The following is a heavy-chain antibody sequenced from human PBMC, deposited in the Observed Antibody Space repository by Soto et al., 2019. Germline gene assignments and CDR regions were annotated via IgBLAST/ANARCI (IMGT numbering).Heavy chain of an antibody. Sequence: GSSVKVSCKASGYTFSRYGISWVRQGPGQGLEWMGWISTYNENTKYAQKFQGRVTMTTDTSTTTAYMELRSLTSDDTAMYYCAREGFCSSGSCALYFSDFCGRDVW. CDR2: ISTYNENT. D-gene: IGHD2-15*01. CDR1: GYTFSRYG. CDR3: AREGFCSSGSCALYFSDFCGRDV. J-gene: IGHJ6*01. V-gene: IGHV1-18*01.